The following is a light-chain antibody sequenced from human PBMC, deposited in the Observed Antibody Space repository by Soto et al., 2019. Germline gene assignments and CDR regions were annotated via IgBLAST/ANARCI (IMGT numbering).Light chain of an antibody. CDR3: QQYNSYPWT. CDR2: GAS. CDR1: QSVSSN. V-gene: IGKV3-15*01. J-gene: IGKJ1*01. Sequence: EIVMTQSPATLSVSPGERATLSCRASQSVSSNLAWYQQKPGQAPRLLLYGASTRATGIPARFSGSGSGTEFTLTISSLQSEDFATYYCQQYNSYPWTFGQGTKVEIK.